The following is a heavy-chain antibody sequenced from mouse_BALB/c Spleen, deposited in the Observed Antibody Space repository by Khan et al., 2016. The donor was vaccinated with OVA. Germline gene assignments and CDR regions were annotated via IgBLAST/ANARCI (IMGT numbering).Heavy chain of an antibody. CDR3: VSDGACERNFDWFAY. Sequence: QVQLQQSGAELVRPGASVKMSCKASGYTFTSYTIHWIKLRPGQGLEWIGYINPSNGYTNYNQKFRDKATLTADKSSTTAYMQLSSLTSDDSAVYNSVSDGACERNFDWFAYWGQGTLVTVSA. CDR2: INPSNGYT. CDR1: GYTFTSYT. V-gene: IGHV1-4*01. J-gene: IGHJ3*01.